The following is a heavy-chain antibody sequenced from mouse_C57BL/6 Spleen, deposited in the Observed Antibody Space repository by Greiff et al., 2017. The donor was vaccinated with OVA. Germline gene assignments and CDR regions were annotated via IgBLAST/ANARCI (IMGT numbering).Heavy chain of an antibody. D-gene: IGHD2-5*01. Sequence: QVQLQQPGAELVRPGSSVKLSCKASGYTFTSYWMDWVKQRPGQGLEWIGNIYPSDSETHYNQKFKDKATLTVDKSSSTAYMQLSSLTSDDSAVYYCARGDYSNYHFDYWGQGTTLTVSS. CDR1: GYTFTSYW. CDR2: IYPSDSET. V-gene: IGHV1-61*01. J-gene: IGHJ2*01. CDR3: ARGDYSNYHFDY.